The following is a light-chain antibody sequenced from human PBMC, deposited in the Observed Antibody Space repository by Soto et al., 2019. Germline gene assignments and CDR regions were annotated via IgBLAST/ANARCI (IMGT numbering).Light chain of an antibody. CDR1: QSVRNNY. CDR3: QQYGTSPYT. J-gene: IGKJ2*01. V-gene: IGKV3-20*01. CDR2: GAS. Sequence: ETVSTQSPGTLSLSPGERATLSCRASQSVRNNYLAWYQQKPGQAPRLLIYGASGRATGTPDRFSGSGSGTDFTLTISRLEPEDFAVYYCQQYGTSPYTFGQGTKLEI.